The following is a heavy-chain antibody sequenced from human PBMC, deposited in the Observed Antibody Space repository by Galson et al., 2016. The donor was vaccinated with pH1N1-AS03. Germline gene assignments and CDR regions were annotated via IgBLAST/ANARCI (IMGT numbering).Heavy chain of an antibody. CDR2: LYTSGST. Sequence: SLTCTVSGGSISSGSYSWSWIRQPAGKGLEWIGRLYTSGSTNYNPSLKSRATISVDTSKNQFSLKLSSVTAADTAVYYCARASPLPSGYFDYWGQGTLVTVSS. J-gene: IGHJ4*02. CDR1: GGSISSGSYS. CDR3: ARASPLPSGYFDY. V-gene: IGHV4-61*02.